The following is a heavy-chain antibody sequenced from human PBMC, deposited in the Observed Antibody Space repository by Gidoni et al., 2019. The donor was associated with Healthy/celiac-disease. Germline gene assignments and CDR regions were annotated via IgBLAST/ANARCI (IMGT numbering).Heavy chain of an antibody. V-gene: IGHV4-34*01. CDR1: GGSFSGYY. J-gene: IGHJ4*02. CDR2: INHSGST. Sequence: QVQLQQWGAGRLQPSATLSLTCAVYGGSFSGYYWSGIRQPPGKGLEWIGEINHSGSTNYTPSLKSRVTISVDTSKNQFSLKLSSVTAADTAVYYCARGLVVVPAALGYWGQGTLVTVSS. D-gene: IGHD2-2*01. CDR3: ARGLVVVPAALGY.